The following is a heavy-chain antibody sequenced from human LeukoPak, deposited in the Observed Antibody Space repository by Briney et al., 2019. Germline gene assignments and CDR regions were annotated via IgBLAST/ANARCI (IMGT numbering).Heavy chain of an antibody. CDR2: IYTSGST. CDR3: ASSFLWFGENWFDP. CDR1: GGSISSYY. J-gene: IGHJ5*02. Sequence: SETLSLTCTVSGGSISSYYWSWIRQPAGKGLEWIGRIYTSGSTNYNPSLKSRVTMSVDTSKNQFSLKLSSVTAADTAVYYCASSFLWFGENWFDPWGQGTLVTVSS. D-gene: IGHD3-10*01. V-gene: IGHV4-4*07.